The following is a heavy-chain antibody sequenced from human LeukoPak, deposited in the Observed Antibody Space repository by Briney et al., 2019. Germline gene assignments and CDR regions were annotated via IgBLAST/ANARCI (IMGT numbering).Heavy chain of an antibody. CDR2: IYDSGST. J-gene: IGHJ4*02. V-gene: IGHV4-59*01. CDR3: ARRRVLYGSGSTFDY. D-gene: IGHD3-10*01. Sequence: PSETLSLTCTVSGGSISSYYWSWIRQPPGKGLEWIGCIYDSGSTNYNPSLKSRVTMSVETSRNQFSLKLSSVTAADTAVYYCARRRVLYGSGSTFDYWGQGTLVTVSS. CDR1: GGSISSYY.